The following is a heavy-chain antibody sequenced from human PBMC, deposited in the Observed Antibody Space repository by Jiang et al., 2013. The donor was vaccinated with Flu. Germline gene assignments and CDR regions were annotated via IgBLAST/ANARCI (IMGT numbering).Heavy chain of an antibody. Sequence: FIRHWISWVRQMPGRGLEWMGIIYPGDSDTRYSPSFQGQVTISADKSISTAYLQWSSLKTSDTALYYCASGGSGWGRGVDFDYWGQGTLVTVSS. J-gene: IGHJ4*02. CDR3: ASGGSGWGRGVDFDY. V-gene: IGHV5-51*01. CDR1: FIRHW. CDR2: IYPGDSDT. D-gene: IGHD6-19*01.